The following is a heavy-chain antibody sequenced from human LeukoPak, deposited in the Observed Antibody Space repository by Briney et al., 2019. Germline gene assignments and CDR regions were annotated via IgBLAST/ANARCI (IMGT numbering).Heavy chain of an antibody. D-gene: IGHD3-3*01. CDR3: TKGVVLTIFGMAWHAFDI. J-gene: IGHJ3*02. Sequence: GGSLRLSCAASGFTFSSYAMSWVRQAPGKGLEWVSVISGSGDGTYYADSVKGRFTISRDNSKNTLYLQMNSLRAEDTAIYYCTKGVVLTIFGMAWHAFDIWGQGTMVTVS. CDR2: ISGSGDGT. CDR1: GFTFSSYA. V-gene: IGHV3-23*01.